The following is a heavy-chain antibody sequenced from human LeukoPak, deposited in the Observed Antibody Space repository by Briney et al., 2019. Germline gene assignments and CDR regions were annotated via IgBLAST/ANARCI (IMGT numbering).Heavy chain of an antibody. D-gene: IGHD2-15*01. CDR1: GGTFSSYA. CDR3: ASATLRCSGGSCYEMDV. Sequence: SVKVSCKASGGTFSSYAISCVRQAPRQGLEWMGGIIPLFGTPDYAQKFQDRLTITADKSTSTAYMELSSLRSEDTAVYYCASATLRCSGGSCYEMDVWGKGTTVTVSS. CDR2: IIPLFGTP. V-gene: IGHV1-69*06. J-gene: IGHJ6*04.